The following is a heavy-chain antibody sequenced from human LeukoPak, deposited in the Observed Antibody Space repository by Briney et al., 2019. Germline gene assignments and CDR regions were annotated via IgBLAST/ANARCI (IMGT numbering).Heavy chain of an antibody. CDR2: INPSGGST. CDR3: ARDDWEPTGGY. V-gene: IGHV1-46*01. CDR1: GYTFTSYY. Sequence: VASVKVSCKASGYTFTSYYMHWVRQAPGQGLEWMGIINPSGGSTSYAQKFQGRVTMTRDTSTSTAYMELRSLRSDDTAVYYCARDDWEPTGGYWGQGTLVTVSS. D-gene: IGHD1-26*01. J-gene: IGHJ4*02.